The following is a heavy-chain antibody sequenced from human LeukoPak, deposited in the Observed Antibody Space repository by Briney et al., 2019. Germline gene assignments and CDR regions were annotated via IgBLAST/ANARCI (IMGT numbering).Heavy chain of an antibody. D-gene: IGHD2/OR15-2a*01. CDR2: IRGDGATK. CDR3: AKDQYRDYFRGADY. V-gene: IGHV3-23*01. J-gene: IGHJ4*02. CDR1: GFAFSTYA. Sequence: GRSLRLSCAASGFAFSTYAMTWVRQAPGKGLEWVSAIRGDGATKFYADSVKGRFTVSRDNSKNTLYLQMNSLRAEDTAVYYCAKDQYRDYFRGADYWGQGTLVTVSS.